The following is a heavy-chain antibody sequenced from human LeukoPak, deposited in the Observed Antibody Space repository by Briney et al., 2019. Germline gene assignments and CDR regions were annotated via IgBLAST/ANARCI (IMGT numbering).Heavy chain of an antibody. J-gene: IGHJ3*01. V-gene: IGHV4-39*01. CDR2: IHHSGRT. CDR1: GGSISSSYYY. Sequence: SETLSLTCTVSGGSISSSYYYWGWIRQPPGKGLEWIGSIHHSGRTYYNSSLKSRVTISEDTPKNQFFLELSYVTAADTAVYYCARHRTGLNPYGPYDAFDVWGQGTMVTVSS. D-gene: IGHD3-10*01. CDR3: ARHRTGLNPYGPYDAFDV.